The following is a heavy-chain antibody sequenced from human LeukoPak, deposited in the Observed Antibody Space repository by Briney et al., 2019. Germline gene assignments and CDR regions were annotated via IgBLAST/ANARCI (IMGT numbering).Heavy chain of an antibody. V-gene: IGHV4-34*01. CDR3: ARGKSLGSHIDY. CDR2: IYHSGSA. J-gene: IGHJ4*02. Sequence: SETLSLTCAVYGGSFSGYYWSWIRQPPGKGLEWIGSIYHSGSAYYNPSLKSRVTISVDTSKNQFSLRLRSVTAADTAVYYCARGKSLGSHIDYWGQGTLVTVSS. CDR1: GGSFSGYY. D-gene: IGHD1-26*01.